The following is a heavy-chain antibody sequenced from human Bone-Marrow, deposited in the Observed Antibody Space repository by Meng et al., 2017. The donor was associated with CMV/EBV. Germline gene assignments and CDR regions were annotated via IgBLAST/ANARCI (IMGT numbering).Heavy chain of an antibody. D-gene: IGHD6-13*01. Sequence: ETLSLTCNVSGDSVISSRFYWGWIRQSPGKGLEWVSSISSSSSYIYYAGSVKGRFTISRDNAKNSLYLQMNSLRAEDTAVYYWARGGYSSSWYEVVEQYYFDYCGQGTLVTVSS. CDR3: ARGGYSSSWYEVVEQYYFDY. J-gene: IGHJ4*02. V-gene: IGHV3-21*01. CDR2: ISSSSSYI. CDR1: GDSVISSR.